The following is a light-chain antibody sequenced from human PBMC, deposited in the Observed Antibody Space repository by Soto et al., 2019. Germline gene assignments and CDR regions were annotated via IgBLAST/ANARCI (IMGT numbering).Light chain of an antibody. V-gene: IGKV1-39*01. J-gene: IGKJ1*01. CDR3: QQSYSTPQT. Sequence: IQMTQSPCARSASALDRGTRTFLASQIIYTWLAWYQQKPGKAPKLLIYAASSLQSGVPSRFGGSGSGTDFTLTINSLQPEDFASYYCQQSYSTPQTFGQGTKVDIK. CDR2: AAS. CDR1: QIIYTW.